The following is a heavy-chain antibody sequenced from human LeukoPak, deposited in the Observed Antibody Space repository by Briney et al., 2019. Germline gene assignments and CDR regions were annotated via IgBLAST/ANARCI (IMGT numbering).Heavy chain of an antibody. D-gene: IGHD3-3*01. Sequence: ASVKVSCKASGGTFSSYAISWVRQAPGQGLEWMGIINPSGGSTSYAQKFQGRVTMTRDTSTSTVYMELSSLRSEDTAVYYCARGPTYYDFWSALVGAFDIWGQGTMATVSS. CDR1: GGTFSSYA. CDR2: INPSGGST. CDR3: ARGPTYYDFWSALVGAFDI. J-gene: IGHJ3*02. V-gene: IGHV1-46*03.